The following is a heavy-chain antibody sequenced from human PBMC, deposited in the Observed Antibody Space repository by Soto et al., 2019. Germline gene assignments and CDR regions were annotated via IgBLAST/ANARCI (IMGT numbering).Heavy chain of an antibody. CDR1: GYTFTGYY. V-gene: IGHV1-2*02. CDR2: INTYTGST. J-gene: IGHJ6*02. D-gene: IGHD1-1*01. Sequence: QVQLEQSGAEVKKPGASVKVSCKASGYTFTGYYIHWVRQAPGQGLEWMGWINTYTGSTNYAQKCQGGVTLTRDTSISTAYMEMNRLTSDDTAVYYCAREEQLGYYGMDVWGQGTTVTVSS. CDR3: AREEQLGYYGMDV.